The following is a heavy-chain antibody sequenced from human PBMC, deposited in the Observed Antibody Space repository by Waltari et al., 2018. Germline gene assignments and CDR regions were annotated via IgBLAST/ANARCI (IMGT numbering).Heavy chain of an antibody. CDR3: ARAVGHTDLDY. CDR2: LYSSGST. CDR1: GVSIIRNSYY. Sequence: QLQLQESGPGLVKPSETLSLTCSVSGVSIIRNSYYWVWVRQPPGKGLEWIGSLYSSGSTYYNPSLKSRVSMSIDTSKNQFSVKLSSVTAADTAFYYCARAVGHTDLDYWGQGTLVTVSS. V-gene: IGHV4-39*01. J-gene: IGHJ4*02. D-gene: IGHD1-26*01.